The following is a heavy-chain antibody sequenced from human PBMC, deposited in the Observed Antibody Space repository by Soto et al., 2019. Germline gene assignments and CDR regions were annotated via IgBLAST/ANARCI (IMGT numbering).Heavy chain of an antibody. V-gene: IGHV5-51*01. CDR1: GDSCPRYW. Sequence: GETLKISCKAAGDSCPRYWIGRVRQLPGKGPEWMGLIYPGDSDTRYSPSFQGQVTISADQSRTTAYLEWRSLKASDSAIYYCAWYRSPPYSISYGDFWGQGKRVTVSS. CDR2: IYPGDSDT. D-gene: IGHD3-3*02. J-gene: IGHJ1*01. CDR3: AWYRSPPYSISYGDF.